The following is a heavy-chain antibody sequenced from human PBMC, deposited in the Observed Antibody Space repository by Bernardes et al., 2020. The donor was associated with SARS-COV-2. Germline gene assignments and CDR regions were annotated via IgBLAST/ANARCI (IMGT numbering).Heavy chain of an antibody. J-gene: IGHJ4*02. CDR2: IWYDGGNK. D-gene: IGHD6-13*01. Sequence: GGFLSPSSAASGFTISRYGLHWVRPAPGKGLEWVAVIWYDGGNKYYADSVKGRFTISRDNSKNTLYLQMNSLRAEDTAVYYCAREATSSSWSEYYFDYWGQGTLVTVSS. V-gene: IGHV3-33*01. CDR1: GFTISRYG. CDR3: AREATSSSWSEYYFDY.